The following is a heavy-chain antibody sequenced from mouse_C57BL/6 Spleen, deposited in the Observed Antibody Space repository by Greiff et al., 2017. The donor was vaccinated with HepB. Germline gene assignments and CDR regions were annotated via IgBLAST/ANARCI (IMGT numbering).Heavy chain of an antibody. V-gene: IGHV1-74*01. J-gene: IGHJ3*01. CDR2: IHPSDSDT. CDR3: AISYYGSSYEWFAY. CDR1: GYTFTSYW. D-gene: IGHD1-1*01. Sequence: VQLQQPGAELVKPGASVKVSCKASGYTFTSYWMHWVKQRPGQGLEWIGRIHPSDSDTNYNQKFKGKATLTVDKSSSTAYMQLSSLTSEDSAVYYCAISYYGSSYEWFAYWGQGTLVTVSA.